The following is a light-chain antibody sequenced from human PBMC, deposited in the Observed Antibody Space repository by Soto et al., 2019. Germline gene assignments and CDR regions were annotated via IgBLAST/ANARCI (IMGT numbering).Light chain of an antibody. CDR1: QTVSSSY. J-gene: IGKJ1*01. CDR2: GAS. CDR3: QHYDSSHSTT. Sequence: EIVLTQSPGTLSLSPGERATLSCRASQTVSSSYVAWYQQKPGQAPRLLIYGASSRATGIPDRFSGSGSGTDFTLTISRLEPEDFAVYYCQHYDSSHSTTFGQGTKVDIK. V-gene: IGKV3-20*01.